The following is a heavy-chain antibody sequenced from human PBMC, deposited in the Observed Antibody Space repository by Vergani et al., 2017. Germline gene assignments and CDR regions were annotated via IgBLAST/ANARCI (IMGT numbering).Heavy chain of an antibody. Sequence: EVQLLESGGGLVQPGGSLRLSCAASGFTFSSYAMSWVRQAPGKGLEWVSAISGSGGSTYYADSVKGRFTISRDNSKNTLYLQMNSLRAEDTAVYYCAKAGYYYDSSGYRGGSHIRVTNFDYWGQGTLVTVSS. J-gene: IGHJ4*02. CDR1: GFTFSSYA. V-gene: IGHV3-23*01. CDR2: ISGSGGST. D-gene: IGHD3-22*01. CDR3: AKAGYYYDSSGYRGGSHIRVTNFDY.